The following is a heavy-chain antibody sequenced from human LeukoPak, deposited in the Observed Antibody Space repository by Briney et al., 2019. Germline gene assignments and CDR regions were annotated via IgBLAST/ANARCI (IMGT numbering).Heavy chain of an antibody. CDR3: ARAGGEDYYDSSGYFDY. Sequence: GGYLRLSCAASGFTISSNYMSWVHQAPGKGLEWVSVIYSGGSTYYADSVKGRFTISRDNSKNTLYLQMNSPRAEDTAVYYCARAGGEDYYDSSGYFDYWGQGTLVTVSS. J-gene: IGHJ4*02. CDR1: GFTISSNY. CDR2: IYSGGST. V-gene: IGHV3-66*01. D-gene: IGHD3-22*01.